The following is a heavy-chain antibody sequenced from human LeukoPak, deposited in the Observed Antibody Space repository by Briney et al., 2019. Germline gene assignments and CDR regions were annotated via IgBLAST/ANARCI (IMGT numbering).Heavy chain of an antibody. CDR2: LRWNSDNI. CDR1: GFAFDDYA. V-gene: IGHV3-9*01. D-gene: IGHD3-10*01. J-gene: IGHJ2*01. CDR3: AKGFGSGTRWYFDV. Sequence: PAGGSLRLSCTASGFAFDDYAMHWVRQTPGKGLEWVSGLRWNSDNIAYAESVKGRFTISRDNANNSLHLRMNNLRPEDTALYFCAKGFGSGTRWYFDVWGRGTLVSVSS.